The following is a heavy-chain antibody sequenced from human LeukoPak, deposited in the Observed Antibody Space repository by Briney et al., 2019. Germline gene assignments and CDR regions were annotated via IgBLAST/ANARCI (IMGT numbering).Heavy chain of an antibody. V-gene: IGHV1-69*13. D-gene: IGHD3-9*01. CDR1: GGTFSSYA. Sequence: SVKVSCKASGGTFSSYAISWVRQAPGQGLGWMGGIIPIFGTANYAQKFQGRVTITADESTSTAYMELSSLRSEDTAVYYCASPYDILTGYYRKIPYYYYGMDVWGQGTTVTVSS. CDR2: IIPIFGTA. CDR3: ASPYDILTGYYRKIPYYYYGMDV. J-gene: IGHJ6*02.